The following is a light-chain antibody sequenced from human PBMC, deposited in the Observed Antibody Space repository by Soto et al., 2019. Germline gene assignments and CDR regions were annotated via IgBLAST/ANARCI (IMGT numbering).Light chain of an antibody. CDR2: DIR. J-gene: IGLJ1*01. CDR3: SSYTSSSTRV. CDR1: SSDVGGYKY. V-gene: IGLV2-14*03. Sequence: QSALTQPASVSGSPGQSITISCTGTSSDVGGYKYVSWYQQHPGKAPKLMIYDIRNRPSGVSNRFSGSKSGNTVSLTISGLQAEDEADYYCSSYTSSSTRVFGTGTKLTVL.